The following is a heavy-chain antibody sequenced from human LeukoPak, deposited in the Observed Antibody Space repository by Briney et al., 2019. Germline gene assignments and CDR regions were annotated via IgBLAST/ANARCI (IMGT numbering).Heavy chain of an antibody. V-gene: IGHV4-59*12. CDR3: ARYIVGDTTGYYYYYYMDV. CDR1: GVSISSYY. CDR2: IYYSGST. D-gene: IGHD1-26*01. J-gene: IGHJ6*03. Sequence: SETLSLTCTVYGVSISSYYWSWLRQPPGKGREWIVYIYYSGSTHYNPSLKSRVTIPVDPSKNQFSLKLSSVTAADTAVYYTARYIVGDTTGYYYYYYMDVWGKGTPVTVSS.